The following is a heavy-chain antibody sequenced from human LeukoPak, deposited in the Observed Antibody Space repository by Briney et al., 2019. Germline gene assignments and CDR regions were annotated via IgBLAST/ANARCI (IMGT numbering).Heavy chain of an antibody. J-gene: IGHJ6*02. CDR3: ARGLRPVYYDFWSGYYSARGYGMDV. CDR1: GYTFIGYY. CDR2: MNPNSGNT. V-gene: IGHV1-8*02. D-gene: IGHD3-3*01. Sequence: ASVKVSCKASGYTFIGYYIQWVRQAPGQGLEWMGWMNPNSGNTGYAQKFQGRVTMTRNTSISTAYMELSSLRSEDTAVYYRARGLRPVYYDFWSGYYSARGYGMDVWGQGTTVTVSS.